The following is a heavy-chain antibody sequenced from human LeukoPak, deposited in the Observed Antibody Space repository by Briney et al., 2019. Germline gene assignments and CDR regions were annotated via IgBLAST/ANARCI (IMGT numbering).Heavy chain of an antibody. J-gene: IGHJ4*02. Sequence: GGSLRLSCAASGFTFSSYGMHWVRQAPGKGLEWVAFIRYDGSNKYYADSVKGRFTISRDNSKNTLYLQMNSLRAEDTAVYYCAKEYYDFWSGYYYFDYWGQGTLVTVSS. CDR1: GFTFSSYG. CDR2: IRYDGSNK. CDR3: AKEYYDFWSGYYYFDY. V-gene: IGHV3-30*02. D-gene: IGHD3-3*01.